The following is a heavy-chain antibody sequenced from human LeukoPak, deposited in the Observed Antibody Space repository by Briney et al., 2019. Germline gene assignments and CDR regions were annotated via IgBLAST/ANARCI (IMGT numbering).Heavy chain of an antibody. J-gene: IGHJ5*02. D-gene: IGHD2/OR15-2a*01. CDR2: IFSSGST. Sequence: SETLSLTCTVSGGSITGYYWSWIRQPPGKGLEWVGYIFSSGSTNYNPSLKSRVTISLGTSKSQFSLKLISVTASDTAVYYCARMTECLTTYYPTPWGQGTLVTVSS. CDR3: ARMTECLTTYYPTP. CDR1: GGSITGYY. V-gene: IGHV4-59*08.